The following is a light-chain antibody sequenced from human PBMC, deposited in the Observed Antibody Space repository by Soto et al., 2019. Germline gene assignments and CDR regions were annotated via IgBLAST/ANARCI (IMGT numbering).Light chain of an antibody. CDR3: KQYSSSPPIT. Sequence: EIVLTQSPGTLSLSPGERATISCRARESVIKYLAWDQQKPGQATRLLIHGASSRATGIPDRFSGSGSGTDFTRTINRLEPEDFAVYYCKQYSSSPPITFGQGTRLEIK. CDR1: ESVIKY. J-gene: IGKJ5*01. CDR2: GAS. V-gene: IGKV3-20*01.